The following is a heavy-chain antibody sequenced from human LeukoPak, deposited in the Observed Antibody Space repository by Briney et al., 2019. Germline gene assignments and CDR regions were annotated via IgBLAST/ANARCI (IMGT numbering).Heavy chain of an antibody. CDR3: AKDRSIAVAGDTAD. D-gene: IGHD6-19*01. V-gene: IGHV3-11*05. CDR2: ISSSSDYT. J-gene: IGHJ4*02. Sequence: GGSLRLSCAASGFTFSDYYMSWIRQAPGKGLEWLSYISSSSDYTNYADSVKGRFTISRDNAKNSLYLQMNSLRAEDTAVYYCAKDRSIAVAGDTADWGQGTLVTVSS. CDR1: GFTFSDYY.